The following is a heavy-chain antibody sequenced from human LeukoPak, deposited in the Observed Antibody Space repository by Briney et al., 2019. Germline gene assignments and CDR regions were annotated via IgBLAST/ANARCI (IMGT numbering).Heavy chain of an antibody. CDR2: IWYDGSNK. Sequence: GRSLRLSCAASGFTFSSYGMHWVRQAPGKGLEWVAVIWYDGSNKYYTDSVKDRFTISRDNSKNTLYLQMNSLRAEDTAVYYCARGQYPPDYWGQGTLVTVSS. CDR3: ARGQYPPDY. CDR1: GFTFSSYG. V-gene: IGHV3-33*01. D-gene: IGHD2-2*01. J-gene: IGHJ4*02.